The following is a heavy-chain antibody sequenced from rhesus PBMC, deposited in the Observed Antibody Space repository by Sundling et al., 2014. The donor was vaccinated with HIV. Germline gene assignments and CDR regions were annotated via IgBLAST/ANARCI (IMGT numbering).Heavy chain of an antibody. CDR3: ARALYWGDYYDAIDS. CDR1: SGSISSDNW. J-gene: IGHJ4*01. V-gene: IGHV4S9*01. CDR2: ISGNSAST. Sequence: QVRLQESGPRTGEAFRDPCPLTCAVSSGSISSDNWWNWIRQPPGKGLEWIGSISGNSASTYYNPSLKNRVTISKDTSKNQFSLKLSSVTAADTAVYYCARALYWGDYYDAIDSWGQGVLVTVSS. D-gene: IGHD3-34*01.